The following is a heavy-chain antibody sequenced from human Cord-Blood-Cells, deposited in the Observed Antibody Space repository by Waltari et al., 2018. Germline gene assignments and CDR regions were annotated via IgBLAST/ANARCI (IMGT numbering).Heavy chain of an antibody. CDR3: ARAYSSGWYIDY. CDR1: GGTFSSYA. Sequence: QVQLVQSGAEVMKPGSSVKLSCKASGGTFSSYAISWVRQAPGQGLEWLGRIIPIFGTANYAQKFLGRVTITADESTSTAYMELSSLVSEDTAVYYCARAYSSGWYIDYWGQGALVTVSS. CDR2: IIPIFGTA. V-gene: IGHV1-69*18. J-gene: IGHJ4*02. D-gene: IGHD6-19*01.